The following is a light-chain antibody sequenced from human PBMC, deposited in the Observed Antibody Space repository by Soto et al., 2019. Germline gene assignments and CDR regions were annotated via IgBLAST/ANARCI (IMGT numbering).Light chain of an antibody. CDR1: QSIDNY. Sequence: DIHMTQSPSSLAASVGDRVTITCRASQSIDNYLNWYQQKPGKSPKLLIYAASTLQSGVPSRFSGSGSGTAFTLTISSLQPEDFAIHSCQESYSVPFTFGPGTKVEIK. CDR3: QESYSVPFT. J-gene: IGKJ3*01. V-gene: IGKV1-39*01. CDR2: AAS.